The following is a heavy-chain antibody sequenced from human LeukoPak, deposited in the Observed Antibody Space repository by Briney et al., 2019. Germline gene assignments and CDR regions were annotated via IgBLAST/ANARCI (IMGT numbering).Heavy chain of an antibody. J-gene: IGHJ4*02. CDR1: GGTFSNYA. CDR2: IMPILDIV. CDR3: ARDQGVAAAGVLDS. D-gene: IGHD6-13*01. Sequence: SVKVSCKASGGTFSNYAISWVRQAPGQGLEWMGRIMPILDIVNFAQMFQGRVTITADKSTTTAYMELTSLRSDDTAVYYCARDQGVAAAGVLDSWGQGTLVTVSS. V-gene: IGHV1-69*10.